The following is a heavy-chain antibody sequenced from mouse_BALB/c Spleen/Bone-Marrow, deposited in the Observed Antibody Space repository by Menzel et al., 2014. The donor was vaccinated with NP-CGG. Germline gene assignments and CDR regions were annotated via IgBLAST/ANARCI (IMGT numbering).Heavy chain of an antibody. CDR1: RFDFSRYW. D-gene: IGHD1-1*01. Sequence: VQLQQPGGGLVQPGGSLKLSCAASRFDFSRYWMTWVRQAPGKGLEWIGEIKPDSRTINYSPSLKEKFIISRDNAKXTLYLQMSKVRSEDTALYYCARLGYYGAMAYWGQGTSVTVSS. CDR2: IKPDSRTI. J-gene: IGHJ4*01. CDR3: ARLGYYGAMAY. V-gene: IGHV4-1*02.